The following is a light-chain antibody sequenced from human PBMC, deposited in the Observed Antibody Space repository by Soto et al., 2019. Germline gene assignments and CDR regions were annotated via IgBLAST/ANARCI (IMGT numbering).Light chain of an antibody. V-gene: IGKV1-5*03. Sequence: DIQMTQSPSTLSASVGDRVTITCRASQSISSWLAWYQQKPGKAPKLLIYKASSLESGVPSRFRGRGTGKAFTLTNSRLQPDEFATYYCQQYNSYRWTFGQGTKVEIK. CDR1: QSISSW. CDR3: QQYNSYRWT. J-gene: IGKJ1*01. CDR2: KAS.